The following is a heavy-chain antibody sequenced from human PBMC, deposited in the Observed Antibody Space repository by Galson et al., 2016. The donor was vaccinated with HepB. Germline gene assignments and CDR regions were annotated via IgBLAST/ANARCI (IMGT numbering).Heavy chain of an antibody. V-gene: IGHV4-34*01. CDR2: INHTGDT. D-gene: IGHD3-16*01. CDR3: ARGGGRQQVDF. J-gene: IGHJ4*02. CDR1: GGSFRGYY. Sequence: EPLSLTCTISGGSFRGYYWSWIRQAPRKGLEWIGEINHTGDTNYNPSLKSRVTISVGTSRNQFSLSLTSVTAADTAVYYCARGGGRQQVDFWGQGTLVTVSS.